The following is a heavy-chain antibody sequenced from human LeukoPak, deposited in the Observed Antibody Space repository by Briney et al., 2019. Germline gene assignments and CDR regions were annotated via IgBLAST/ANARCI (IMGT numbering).Heavy chain of an antibody. D-gene: IGHD5-18*01. CDR2: IKKDGSEK. CDR1: GFTVSSYY. CDR3: ARDLSGVTGYTYGRGIDY. J-gene: IGHJ4*02. V-gene: IGHV3-7*01. Sequence: GGSLRLSCVASGFTVSSYYVSWVRQAPGKGLEWVANIKKDGSEKYYVDSVKGRFTISRDNAKTSLYLQMNSLRAEDTAVYYCARDLSGVTGYTYGRGIDYWGQGTLVTVSS.